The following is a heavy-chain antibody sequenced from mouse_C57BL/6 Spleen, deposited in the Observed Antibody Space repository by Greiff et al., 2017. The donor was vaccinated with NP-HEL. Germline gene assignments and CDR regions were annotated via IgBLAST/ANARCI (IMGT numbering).Heavy chain of an antibody. CDR2: IYPGDGDT. D-gene: IGHD2-4*01. V-gene: IGHV1-80*01. Sequence: VQRVESGAELVKPGASVKISCKASGYAFSSYWMNWVKQRPGKGLEWIGQIYPGDGDTNYNGKFKGKATLTADKSSSTAYMQLSSLTSEDSAVYFCARSAYYDYDDGFDYWGQGTTLTVSS. CDR1: GYAFSSYW. CDR3: ARSAYYDYDDGFDY. J-gene: IGHJ2*01.